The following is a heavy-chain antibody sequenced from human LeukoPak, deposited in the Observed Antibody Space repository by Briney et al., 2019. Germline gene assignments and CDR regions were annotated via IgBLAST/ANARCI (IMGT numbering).Heavy chain of an antibody. Sequence: ASVKVSCKASGYTFTSYGISWVRQDPGQGLEWMGWISAYNGNTNYAQKLQGRVTMTTDTSTSTAYMELRSLRSDDTAVYYCARDKAGYSGYDFVYWGQGTLVTVSS. CDR3: ARDKAGYSGYDFVY. J-gene: IGHJ4*02. D-gene: IGHD5-12*01. CDR1: GYTFTSYG. V-gene: IGHV1-18*01. CDR2: ISAYNGNT.